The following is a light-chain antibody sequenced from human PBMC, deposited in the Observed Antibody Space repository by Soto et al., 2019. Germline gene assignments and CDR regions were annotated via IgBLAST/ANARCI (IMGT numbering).Light chain of an antibody. V-gene: IGKV3-20*01. CDR3: QQYGSSPSIT. J-gene: IGKJ5*01. CDR2: GAS. Sequence: EIVMTQSPATLSVSPVERATLSCMASQSVDSNLAWYQQKPGQAPRLLIYGASSRATGIPDRSSGSGSGTDFTLTISRLEPEDFAVYYCQQYGSSPSITFGQGTRLEIK. CDR1: QSVDSN.